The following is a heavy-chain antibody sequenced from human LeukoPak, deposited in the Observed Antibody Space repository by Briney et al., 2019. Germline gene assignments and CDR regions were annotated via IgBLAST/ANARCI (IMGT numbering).Heavy chain of an antibody. Sequence: ASVKVSCKASGYTFTSYDINWVRQAPGQGLEWMGWVSGYNGNTNYAPKFEGRVAMTTDTSSSTAYMELRSLRSDDTAIYYCARGDWFDPWGQGTLVTVSS. D-gene: IGHD2-21*01. CDR3: ARGDWFDP. CDR2: VSGYNGNT. V-gene: IGHV1-18*01. J-gene: IGHJ5*02. CDR1: GYTFTSYD.